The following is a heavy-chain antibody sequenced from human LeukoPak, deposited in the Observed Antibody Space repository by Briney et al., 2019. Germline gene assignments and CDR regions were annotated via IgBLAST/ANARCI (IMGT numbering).Heavy chain of an antibody. CDR2: INQGGSDK. Sequence: PGGSLRLSCAASGFTFIGHWMSWVRQAPGKGLEWVANINQGGSDKYYVDSVKGRFTISRDNANNVLYLQMNSLRGEDTAVYYCRRDRSRDEDDWGQGTLVTVSS. CDR3: RRDRSRDEDD. V-gene: IGHV3-7*01. CDR1: GFTFIGHW. D-gene: IGHD5-24*01. J-gene: IGHJ4*02.